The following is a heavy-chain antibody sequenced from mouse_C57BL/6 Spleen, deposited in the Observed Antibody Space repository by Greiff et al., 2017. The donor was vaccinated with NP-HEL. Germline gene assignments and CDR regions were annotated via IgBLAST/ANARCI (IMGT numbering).Heavy chain of an antibody. CDR3: ARSSNRGDYAMDY. CDR1: GYTFTSYW. D-gene: IGHD2-5*01. J-gene: IGHJ4*01. V-gene: IGHV1-64*01. CDR2: IHPNSGST. Sequence: VQLQQPGAELVKPGASVKLSCKASGYTFTSYWMHWVKQRPGQGLEWIGMIHPNSGSTNYNEKFKSKATLTVDKSSSTAYMQLSSLTSEDSAVYYCARSSNRGDYAMDYWGQGTSVTVSS.